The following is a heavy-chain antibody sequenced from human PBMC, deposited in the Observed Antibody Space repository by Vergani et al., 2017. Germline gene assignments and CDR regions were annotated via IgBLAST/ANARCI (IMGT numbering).Heavy chain of an antibody. CDR3: ARAVTNQPGIAAAGFDWFDP. CDR1: GFTFSSYW. J-gene: IGHJ5*02. Sequence: VQLVESGGGLVQPGGSLRLSCAASGFTFSSYWMSWIRQPPGKGLEWIGYIYYSGSTNYNPSLKSRVTISVDTSKNQFSLKLSSVTAADTAVYYCARAVTNQPGIAAAGFDWFDPWGQGTLVTVSS. CDR2: IYYSGST. V-gene: IGHV4-59*01. D-gene: IGHD6-13*01.